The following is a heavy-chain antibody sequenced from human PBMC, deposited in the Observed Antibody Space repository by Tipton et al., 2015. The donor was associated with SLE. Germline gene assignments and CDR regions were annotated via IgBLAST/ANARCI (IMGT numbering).Heavy chain of an antibody. D-gene: IGHD3-16*01. CDR2: IYYSGST. CDR3: ARDLGRLYFDY. CDR1: GGSINRGDYY. V-gene: IGHV4-61*08. Sequence: LRLSCTVSGGSINRGDYYWVWIRQPPGKGLEWIGYIYYSGSTNYNPSLKSRVTISVDTSKNQFSLKLSSVTAADTAVYYCARDLGRLYFDYWGQGTLVTVSS. J-gene: IGHJ4*02.